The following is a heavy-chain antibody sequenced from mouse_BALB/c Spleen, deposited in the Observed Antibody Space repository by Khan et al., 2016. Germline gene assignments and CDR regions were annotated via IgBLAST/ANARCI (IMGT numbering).Heavy chain of an antibody. Sequence: QVQLMESGPGLVAPSQSLSITCTVSGFSFTSYGVSWVRQPPGKGLEWLGVIWGDGSTTYHSALISRLCTSTVNSKSQAFLKLNSLQTDDTATYYCAHGGPDFDDWGEGTAVTVSS. CDR1: GFSFTSYG. CDR2: IWGDGST. V-gene: IGHV2-3*01. J-gene: IGHJ1*01. CDR3: AHGGPDFDD.